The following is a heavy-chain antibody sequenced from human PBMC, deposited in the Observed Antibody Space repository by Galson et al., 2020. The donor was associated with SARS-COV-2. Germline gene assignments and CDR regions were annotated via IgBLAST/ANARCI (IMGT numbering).Heavy chain of an antibody. V-gene: IGHV3-73*01. CDR3: ATLNPTSGSYYDALDI. Sequence: GGSLRLSCAASGFTFSGSAMHWVRQASGKGLEWVGRVRSKANSYATAYAASVKGRFTISRDDSKNTAYLQMNSLKTEDTAVYYCATLNPTSGSYYDALDIWGQGTMVTVSS. J-gene: IGHJ3*02. CDR2: VRSKANSYAT. CDR1: GFTFSGSA. D-gene: IGHD3-10*01.